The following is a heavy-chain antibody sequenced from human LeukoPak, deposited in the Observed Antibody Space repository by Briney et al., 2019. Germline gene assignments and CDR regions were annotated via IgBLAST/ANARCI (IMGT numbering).Heavy chain of an antibody. J-gene: IGHJ4*02. CDR1: GFTFSSYG. V-gene: IGHV3-33*06. CDR2: IWYDGSNK. CDR3: AKDIMAYSYGAFDY. Sequence: GGSLRLSCAVSGFTFSSYGMHWVRQAPGKGLEWVAVIWYDGSNKYYADSVKGRFTISRDNSKNTLYLQMNSLRAEDTAVYYCAKDIMAYSYGAFDYWGQGTLVTVSS. D-gene: IGHD5-18*01.